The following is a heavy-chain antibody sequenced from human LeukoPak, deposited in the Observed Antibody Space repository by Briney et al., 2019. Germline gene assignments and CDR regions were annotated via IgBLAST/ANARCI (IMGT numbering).Heavy chain of an antibody. CDR3: AKDDAWLRFGE. V-gene: IGHV3-23*01. D-gene: IGHD3-10*01. J-gene: IGHJ4*02. CDR2: ISPSADIK. CDR1: GFTFSNHG. Sequence: GGSLRLSCAASGFTFSNHGMNWVRQAPGKGLEWVSGISPSADIKYYADSVKGRFTISRDNSKNMVYLEVISLTADDTAVYYCAKDDAWLRFGEWSQGTLVTVSS.